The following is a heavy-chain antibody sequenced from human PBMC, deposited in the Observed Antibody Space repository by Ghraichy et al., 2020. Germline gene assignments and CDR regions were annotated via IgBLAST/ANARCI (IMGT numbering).Heavy chain of an antibody. Sequence: ASVKVSCKASGYTFTSYDINWVRQATGQGLEWMGWMNPNSGNTGYAQKFQGRVTMTRNTSISTAYMELSSLRSEDTAVYYCARGAAAGMFYWFDPWGQGTLVTVSS. CDR2: MNPNSGNT. V-gene: IGHV1-8*01. D-gene: IGHD6-13*01. J-gene: IGHJ5*02. CDR3: ARGAAAGMFYWFDP. CDR1: GYTFTSYD.